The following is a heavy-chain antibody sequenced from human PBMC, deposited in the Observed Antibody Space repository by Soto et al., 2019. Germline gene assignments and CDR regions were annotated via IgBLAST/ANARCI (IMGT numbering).Heavy chain of an antibody. CDR3: ATSISGHSYGPRGGYYNWFDP. Sequence: SQTLSLTCAISGDSVSSNSAAWNWIRQSPSRGLEWLGRTYYRSKWYNDYAVSVKSRITINPDTSKNQFSLQLNSVTPEDTAVYYCATSISGHSYGPRGGYYNWFDPWGQGTLVTVSS. CDR2: TYYRSKWYN. V-gene: IGHV6-1*01. J-gene: IGHJ5*02. CDR1: GDSVSSNSAA. D-gene: IGHD5-18*01.